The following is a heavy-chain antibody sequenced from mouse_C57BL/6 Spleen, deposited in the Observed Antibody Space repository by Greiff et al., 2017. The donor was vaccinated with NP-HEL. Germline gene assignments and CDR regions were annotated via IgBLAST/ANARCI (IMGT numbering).Heavy chain of an antibody. CDR3: ARRLYDLFAY. J-gene: IGHJ3*01. V-gene: IGHV1-26*01. D-gene: IGHD2-12*01. CDR2: INPNNGGT. CDR1: GYTFTDYY. Sequence: EVQLHQSGPELVKPGASVKISCKASGYTFTDYYMNWVKQSHGKSLEWIGDINPNNGGTSYNQKFKGKATLTVDKSSSTAYMELRSLTSEDSAVYYCARRLYDLFAYWGQGTLVTVSA.